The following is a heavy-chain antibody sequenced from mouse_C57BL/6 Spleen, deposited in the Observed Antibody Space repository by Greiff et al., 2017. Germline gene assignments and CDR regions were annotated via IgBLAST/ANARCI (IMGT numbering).Heavy chain of an antibody. Sequence: EVKLMESGPGMVKPSQSLSLTCPVTGYSITSGYDWHWIRHFPGNKLEWMGYISYSGSTNYNPSLKSRISITHDTSKNHFFLKLNSVTTEDTATYYCARGGDGYFDYWGQGTTLTVSS. D-gene: IGHD2-3*01. V-gene: IGHV3-1*01. CDR3: ARGGDGYFDY. CDR2: ISYSGST. CDR1: GYSITSGYD. J-gene: IGHJ2*01.